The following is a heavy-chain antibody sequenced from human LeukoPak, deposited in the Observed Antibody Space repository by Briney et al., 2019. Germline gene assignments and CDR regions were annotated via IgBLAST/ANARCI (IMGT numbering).Heavy chain of an antibody. V-gene: IGHV4-59*01. CDR2: IYYSGST. J-gene: IGHJ6*03. CDR3: ARAVVWNLYYYYMDV. CDR1: GGSISSYY. D-gene: IGHD1-1*01. Sequence: PSETLSLTCTVSGGSISSYYWSWIRQPPGKGLEWFGYIYYSGSTNYNPSLKSRVTISVDTSKNQFSLKLSSVTAADTAVYYCARAVVWNLYYYYMDVWGKGTTVTVSS.